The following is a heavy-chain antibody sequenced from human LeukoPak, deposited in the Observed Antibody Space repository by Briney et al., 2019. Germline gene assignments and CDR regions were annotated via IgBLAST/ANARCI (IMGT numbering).Heavy chain of an antibody. CDR1: GGSFSGYY. Sequence: SETLSLTCAVYGGSFSGYYWSWIRQPPGKGLEWIGSIYYSGSTYYNPSLKSRVTISVDTSKNQFSLKLSSVTAADTAVYYCARDRIVVVPAAIPTSYYYGMDVWGQGTTVTVSS. CDR3: ARDRIVVVPAAIPTSYYYGMDV. CDR2: IYYSGST. J-gene: IGHJ6*02. V-gene: IGHV4-34*01. D-gene: IGHD2-2*01.